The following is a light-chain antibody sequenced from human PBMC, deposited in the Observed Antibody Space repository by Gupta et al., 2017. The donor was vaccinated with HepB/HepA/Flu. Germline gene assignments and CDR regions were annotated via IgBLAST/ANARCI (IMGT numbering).Light chain of an antibody. CDR2: KAS. V-gene: IGKV1-5*03. J-gene: IGKJ1*01. CDR3: QQYNSQGT. Sequence: DIQMTQSPSTLSASVGDRVTITCRASQSISNWLAWYQQKAGKAPKLLIYKASSLESGVPSRCSGRGSGTEFTLTISSLQPDDFATYYCQQYNSQGTFGQGTKVEIK. CDR1: QSISNW.